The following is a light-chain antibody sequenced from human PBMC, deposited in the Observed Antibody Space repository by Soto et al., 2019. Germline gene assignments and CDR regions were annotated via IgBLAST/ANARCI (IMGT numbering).Light chain of an antibody. CDR3: QQYSSSPPIT. Sequence: EIVLTQSPATLSLSPWEGATLSCMASQSVTNSYLAWYQQKPGQAPRLLIYGASSRATGIPDRFSGSGSETDFTLTISRLEPEDFAVYYCQQYSSSPPITFGQGTRLEIK. CDR1: QSVTNSY. J-gene: IGKJ5*01. CDR2: GAS. V-gene: IGKV3-20*01.